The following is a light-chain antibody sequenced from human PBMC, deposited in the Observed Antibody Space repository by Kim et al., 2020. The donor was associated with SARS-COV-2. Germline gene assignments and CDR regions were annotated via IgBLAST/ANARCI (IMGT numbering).Light chain of an antibody. CDR3: QKYNSAPPFT. J-gene: IGKJ3*01. CDR1: QGISNY. Sequence: SVGDRVTIICRASQGISNYLAWYQQKPGKVPKLLIYAASTLQSGVPSRFSGSGSGTDFTLTISGLQPEDVATYYCQKYNSAPPFTFGPGTKVDIK. CDR2: AAS. V-gene: IGKV1-27*01.